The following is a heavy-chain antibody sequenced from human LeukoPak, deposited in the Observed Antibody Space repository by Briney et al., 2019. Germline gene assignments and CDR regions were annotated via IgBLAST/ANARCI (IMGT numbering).Heavy chain of an antibody. V-gene: IGHV3-15*01. CDR1: RFTFSTYW. J-gene: IGHJ5*02. CDR2: IRSNSDGGTI. CDR3: ATDFYDST. D-gene: IGHD3-22*01. Sequence: GGSLRLSCAAFRFTFSTYWMTWVRQAPGKGLEWVGRIRSNSDGGTIDYAAPVKGRFTLSRDDSKTTLYLQMNSLQTEDTAVYYCATDFYDSTWGQGTLVTVSS.